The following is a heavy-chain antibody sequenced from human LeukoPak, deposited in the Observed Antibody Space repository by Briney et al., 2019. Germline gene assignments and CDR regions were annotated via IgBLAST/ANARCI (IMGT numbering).Heavy chain of an antibody. Sequence: EASVKVSCKASGYTFTSYGISWVRQAPGQGLEWMEWISAYNGNTNYAQKLQGRVTMTTDTSTSTAYMELRSLRSDDTAVYYCAKDYSSSRALRAFDIWGQGTMVTVSS. CDR3: AKDYSSSRALRAFDI. CDR2: ISAYNGNT. V-gene: IGHV1-18*01. J-gene: IGHJ3*02. CDR1: GYTFTSYG. D-gene: IGHD6-6*01.